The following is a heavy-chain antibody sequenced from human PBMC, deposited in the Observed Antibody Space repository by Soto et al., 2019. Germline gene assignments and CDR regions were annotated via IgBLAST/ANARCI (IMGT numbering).Heavy chain of an antibody. CDR3: ARRGGVGATTYDY. CDR1: GGSISSSSYY. CDR2: IYYSGST. J-gene: IGHJ4*02. D-gene: IGHD1-26*01. Sequence: QLQLQESGPGLVKPSETLSLTCTVSGGSISSSSYYWGWIRQPPGKGLEWIGRIYYSGSTYYNPSLTSRVTISVDTSKNQFSLKLSSVAAADTAVYYCARRGGVGATTYDYWGQGTLVTVSS. V-gene: IGHV4-39*01.